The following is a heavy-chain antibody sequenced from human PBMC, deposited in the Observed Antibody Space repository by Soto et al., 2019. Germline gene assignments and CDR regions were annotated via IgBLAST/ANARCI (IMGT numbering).Heavy chain of an antibody. D-gene: IGHD4-17*01. CDR3: ARALDYGGRWYFDL. CDR1: GLSLSTSGVA. Sequence: QITLKESGPPLVKPTQTLTLTCTFSGLSLSTSGVAVGWIRQPPGKALEWLTLMYWDDDKSYSPSLKSRLTITRDTANNQVVLTVTNMDPVDTATYYCARALDYGGRWYFDLWGRGTLVTVSS. J-gene: IGHJ2*01. V-gene: IGHV2-5*02. CDR2: MYWDDDK.